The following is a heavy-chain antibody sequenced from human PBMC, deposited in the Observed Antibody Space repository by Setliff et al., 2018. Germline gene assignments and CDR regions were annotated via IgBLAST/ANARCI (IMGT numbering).Heavy chain of an antibody. Sequence: SETLSLTCAVSGGSITSGSYYWSWIRQPAGEGLEWIGRLHTSGTTDYNPSLKGRVTISADTSTNHFSLKLTSVTAADTAVYYCARLSWNGLRYFGLDVWGQGTTVTVSS. CDR1: GGSITSGSYY. V-gene: IGHV4-61*02. D-gene: IGHD3-3*01. CDR2: LHTSGTT. CDR3: ARLSWNGLRYFGLDV. J-gene: IGHJ6*02.